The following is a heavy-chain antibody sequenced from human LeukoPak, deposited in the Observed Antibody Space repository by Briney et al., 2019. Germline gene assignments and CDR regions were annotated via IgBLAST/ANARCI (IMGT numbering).Heavy chain of an antibody. Sequence: PSETLSLTCTVSGDSISSSSSYWGWIRQPPGEGLEWIGSIYYSGSTYYNPSLKSRVTISVDTSKNQFSLKLSSVTAADTAVYYCASSNVLLWFGEFYYFDYWGQGTLVTVSS. CDR3: ASSNVLLWFGEFYYFDY. CDR2: IYYSGST. CDR1: GDSISSSSSY. V-gene: IGHV4-39*01. D-gene: IGHD3-10*01. J-gene: IGHJ4*02.